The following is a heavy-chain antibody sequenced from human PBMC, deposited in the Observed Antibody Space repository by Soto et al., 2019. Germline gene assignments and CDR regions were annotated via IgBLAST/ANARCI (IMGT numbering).Heavy chain of an antibody. Sequence: EVQLVESGGGLVQPGGSLRLSCVVSGFTFSSYSMNWVRQAPGKGLEWVSYISGSGSTIYYADSVKGRFIISRDNAKHSLYLQTNSLRAEDTAVYYFASGSEVGYWGQGTLVTVSS. CDR2: ISGSGSTI. V-gene: IGHV3-48*01. CDR3: ASGSEVGY. D-gene: IGHD3-10*01. CDR1: GFTFSSYS. J-gene: IGHJ4*02.